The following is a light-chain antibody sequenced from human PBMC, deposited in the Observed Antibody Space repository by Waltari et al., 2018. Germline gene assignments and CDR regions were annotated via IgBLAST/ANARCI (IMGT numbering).Light chain of an antibody. CDR1: QSISRY. J-gene: IGKJ1*01. CDR3: QKYGSLPAT. CDR2: DAS. V-gene: IGKV3-20*01. Sequence: EIMLTQCPGTLSLSPGERATLSCRASQSISRYLAWYQHKPGQAPRLLIYDASSRATGIPDRFSGSGSGTDFSLTISRLEPEDFAVYYCQKYGSLPATFGQGTKVEIK.